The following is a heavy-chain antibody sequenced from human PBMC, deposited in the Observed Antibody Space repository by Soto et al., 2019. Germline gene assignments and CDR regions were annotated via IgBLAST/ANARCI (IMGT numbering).Heavy chain of an antibody. J-gene: IGHJ6*02. CDR1: GGTFSSYA. Sequence: SVKVSCKASGGTFSSYAISWVRQAPGQGLEWMGGIIPIFGTANYAQKFQGRVTITADKSTSTAYMELSSLRSEDTAVYYCARDTTGTTYYYYYGLDVWGQGTTVTVSS. V-gene: IGHV1-69*06. D-gene: IGHD1-1*01. CDR2: IIPIFGTA. CDR3: ARDTTGTTYYYYYGLDV.